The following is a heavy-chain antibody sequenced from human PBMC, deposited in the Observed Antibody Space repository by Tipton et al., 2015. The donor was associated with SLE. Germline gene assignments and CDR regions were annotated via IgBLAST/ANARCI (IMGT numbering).Heavy chain of an antibody. J-gene: IGHJ4*02. Sequence: SLRLSCAASGFTFSSYAMHWVRQAPGKGLEWVGFIRSKAYGGTTEYAASVKGRFTISRDDSKSIAYLQMNSLKTEDTAVYYCTRCVATKGEVYDYWGQGTLVTVSS. CDR3: TRCVATKGEVYDY. CDR1: GFTFSSYA. D-gene: IGHD5-12*01. V-gene: IGHV3-49*04. CDR2: IRSKAYGGTT.